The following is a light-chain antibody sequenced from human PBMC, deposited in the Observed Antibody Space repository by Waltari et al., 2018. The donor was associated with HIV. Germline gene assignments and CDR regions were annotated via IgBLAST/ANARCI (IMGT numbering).Light chain of an antibody. CDR1: SGSVSTTSF. CDR3: LVHMGHGAWV. J-gene: IGLJ3*02. CDR2: STN. V-gene: IGLV8-61*01. Sequence: QTVVTQEPSFSVSPGGTVTLTCGLNSGSVSTTSFPSWYQQTPGQAPRTLIYSTNIRSSGVPDRCSGSILGNKAALTITGAQADDESDYYGLVHMGHGAWVFGGGTKLTVL.